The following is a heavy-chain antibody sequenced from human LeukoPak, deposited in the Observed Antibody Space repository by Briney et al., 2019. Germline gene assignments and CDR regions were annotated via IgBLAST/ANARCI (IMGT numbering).Heavy chain of an antibody. CDR2: INTDGTST. J-gene: IGHJ4*02. CDR3: ASLAVVTGGR. CDR1: GFTFSSYW. V-gene: IGHV3-74*01. D-gene: IGHD2-21*02. Sequence: GGSLRLSCAAAGFTFSSYWMHWVRQAPGKGLVWVSRINTDGTSTIYADSVKGRFTISRDNAKNTLYLQMNSLRAEDTAVYYCASLAVVTGGRWGQGTLVTVSS.